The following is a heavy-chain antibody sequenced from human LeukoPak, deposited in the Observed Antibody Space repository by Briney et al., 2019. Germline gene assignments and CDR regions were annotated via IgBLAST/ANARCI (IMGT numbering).Heavy chain of an antibody. CDR3: ARGTYSSGWYIYFDY. J-gene: IGHJ4*02. Sequence: GGSLRLSCAASGFTFSSYWMSWVRQAPGKGLEWVANIKQDGSEKYYVDSVKGRFTISRDNAKNSLYLQMNSLRAEDTAVYYCARGTYSSGWYIYFDYWGQGALVTVSS. D-gene: IGHD6-19*01. V-gene: IGHV3-7*04. CDR2: IKQDGSEK. CDR1: GFTFSSYW.